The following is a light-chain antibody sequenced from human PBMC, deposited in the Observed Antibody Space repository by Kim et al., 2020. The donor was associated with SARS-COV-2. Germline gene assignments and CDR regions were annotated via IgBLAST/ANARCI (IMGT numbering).Light chain of an antibody. CDR2: DVS. Sequence: QSALTQPPSASGSPGQSVTISCTGTSSDIGDYNYVSWYQQHPGKAPKLMIYDVSKWPSGVPDRFSGSKSGNTASLTVSGLQAEDEADYYCSSYAGSSNWVFGGGTKLTVL. J-gene: IGLJ3*02. CDR1: SSDIGDYNY. CDR3: SSYAGSSNWV. V-gene: IGLV2-8*01.